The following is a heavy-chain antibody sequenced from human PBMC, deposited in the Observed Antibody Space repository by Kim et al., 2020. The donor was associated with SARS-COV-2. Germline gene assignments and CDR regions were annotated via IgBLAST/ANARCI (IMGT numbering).Heavy chain of an antibody. CDR3: AKDHGWNYGGCDY. V-gene: IGHV3-23*01. D-gene: IGHD1-7*01. J-gene: IGHJ4*02. Sequence: GKGRCTLSRDDSKNTLYLQMNSLRAEDTAVYYCAKDHGWNYGGCDYWGQGTLVTVSS.